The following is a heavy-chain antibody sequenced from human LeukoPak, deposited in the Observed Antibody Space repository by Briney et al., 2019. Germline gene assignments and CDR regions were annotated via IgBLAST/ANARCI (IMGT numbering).Heavy chain of an antibody. CDR1: GGSFSGYY. D-gene: IGHD5-24*01. CDR3: AAVKLATTYFDY. J-gene: IGHJ4*02. V-gene: IGHV4-34*01. CDR2: INHSGST. Sequence: SETLSLTCAVYGGSFSGYYWSWIRQPPGKGLEWIGEINHSGSTNYNPSLKSRVTISVDTSKNHFSLKLSSVTAADTAVYYCAAVKLATTYFDYWGQGTLVTVSS.